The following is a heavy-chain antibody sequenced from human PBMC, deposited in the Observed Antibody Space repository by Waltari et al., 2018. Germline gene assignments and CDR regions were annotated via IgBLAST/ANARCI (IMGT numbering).Heavy chain of an antibody. CDR2: IIPILGIA. Sequence: QVQLVQSGAEVKKPGSSVKVSCKASGGTLSSYAISWWRQAPGQGLEWMGRIIPILGIANYAQKFQGRVTITADKSTSTAYMELSSLRSEDTAVYYCAREGNRSTLLYWGQGTLVTVSS. V-gene: IGHV1-69*09. CDR1: GGTLSSYA. D-gene: IGHD2-21*01. J-gene: IGHJ4*02. CDR3: AREGNRSTLLY.